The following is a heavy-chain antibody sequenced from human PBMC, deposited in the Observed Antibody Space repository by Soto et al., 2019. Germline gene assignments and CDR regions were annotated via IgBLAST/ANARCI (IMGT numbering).Heavy chain of an antibody. CDR2: IYSSGST. CDR3: ARGRGFYSDNYFDP. CDR1: GDYISIYY. V-gene: IGHV4-4*07. J-gene: IGHJ5*02. Sequence: PSETLSLTCTVSGDYISIYYWTWIRQPAGNGLEWIGHIYSSGSTNYNPSLKSRVTMSLDTSKNQLSLSLDSVTAADTAVYYCARGRGFYSDNYFDPWGQGTQVTVS. D-gene: IGHD3-22*01.